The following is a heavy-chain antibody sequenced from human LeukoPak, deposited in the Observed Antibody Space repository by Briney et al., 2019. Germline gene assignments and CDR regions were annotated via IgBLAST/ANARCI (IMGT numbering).Heavy chain of an antibody. Sequence: ASVRVSCKASGYTFTSYYMHWVRQAPGKGREGMGIINPSGGSTSYAQKFQGRVTMTRDTSTSTVYMELSSLRSEATAVYYCSREVAGEEFDYWGQGTLVTVSS. CDR2: INPSGGST. V-gene: IGHV1-46*01. J-gene: IGHJ4*02. D-gene: IGHD2-15*01. CDR3: SREVAGEEFDY. CDR1: GYTFTSYY.